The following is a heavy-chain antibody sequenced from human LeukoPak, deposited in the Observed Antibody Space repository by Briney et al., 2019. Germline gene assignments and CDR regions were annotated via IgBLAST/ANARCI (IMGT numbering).Heavy chain of an antibody. J-gene: IGHJ4*02. V-gene: IGHV3-33*01. Sequence: EGSLRLSCAVSGFTFGNYDMHWVRQAPGKGLEWVAVIWHDGTKEFYVDSVKGRFTISRDNSENTLFLQMNSLRVEDTAVYYCARDHHYYDSSGLRSGCIDYWGQGTLVTVSS. CDR3: ARDHHYYDSSGLRSGCIDY. CDR1: GFTFGNYD. CDR2: IWHDGTKE. D-gene: IGHD3-22*01.